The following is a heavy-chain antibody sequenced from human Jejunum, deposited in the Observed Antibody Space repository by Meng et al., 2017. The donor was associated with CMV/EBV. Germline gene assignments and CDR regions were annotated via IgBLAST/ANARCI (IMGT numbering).Heavy chain of an antibody. CDR1: GYTFTNFA. CDR3: ARGVISYHDS. Sequence: SCKASGYTFTNFAIHWVRQAPGQMLEWMGWIYTDSGDTKFSQKFQGRVSFTRDTSATTAYMELSSLRSEDTAVYYCARGVISYHDSWGQGTLVTVSS. V-gene: IGHV1-3*04. D-gene: IGHD3-16*01. J-gene: IGHJ5*02. CDR2: IYTDSGDT.